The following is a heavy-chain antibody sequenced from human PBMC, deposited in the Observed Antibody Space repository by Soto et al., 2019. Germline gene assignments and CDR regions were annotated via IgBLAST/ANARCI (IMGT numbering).Heavy chain of an antibody. Sequence: VQLVESGGGLVKPGGSLRLSCTASGFTFSKAYMNWVRQAPGKGLEWVALISYDGSDKLYADSVEGRFTISRDNSKNTVYLQMNSLRIEDTAMYHCGKFSDIEVPGMGDWFDPWGQGTLVTVTS. J-gene: IGHJ5*02. V-gene: IGHV3-30*18. CDR3: GKFSDIEVPGMGDWFDP. CDR1: GFTFSKAY. CDR2: ISYDGSDK. D-gene: IGHD6-19*01.